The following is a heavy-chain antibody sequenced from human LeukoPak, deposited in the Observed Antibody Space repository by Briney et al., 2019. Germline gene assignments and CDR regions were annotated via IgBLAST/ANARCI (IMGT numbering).Heavy chain of an antibody. CDR2: ISYDGSIN. J-gene: IGHJ4*02. CDR1: GFTFSSYA. D-gene: IGHD6-19*01. CDR3: ARESSSGWYSFGY. V-gene: IGHV3-30*04. Sequence: GGSLRLSCAASGFTFSSYAMHWVRQAPGKGLEWVALISYDGSINDYADSVKGRFTISRDNSKNTLYLQMNSLRADDTAMYYCARESSSGWYSFGYWGQGTLVTVSS.